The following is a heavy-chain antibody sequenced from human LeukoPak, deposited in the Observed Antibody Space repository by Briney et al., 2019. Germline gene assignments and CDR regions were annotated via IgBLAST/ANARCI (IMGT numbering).Heavy chain of an antibody. CDR1: GFTFGDYA. CDR2: IRGKAYGGTT. J-gene: IGHJ5*02. Sequence: GGSLTLSCTASGFTFGDYAMSWVRQAPGKGLEWVGFIRGKAYGGTTEYAASVKGRFTISRDDSKSIAYLQMNSLKTEDTAVYYCTRDFGSGVTMVRGVIITFWFDPWGQGTLVTVSS. D-gene: IGHD3-10*01. V-gene: IGHV3-49*04. CDR3: TRDFGSGVTMVRGVIITFWFDP.